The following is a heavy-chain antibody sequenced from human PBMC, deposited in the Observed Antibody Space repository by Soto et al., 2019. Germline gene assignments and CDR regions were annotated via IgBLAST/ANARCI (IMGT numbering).Heavy chain of an antibody. J-gene: IGHJ3*02. Sequence: PSETLSLTCAAYGETFSGYYWNWIRQPPGKGLEWIGEINDSGSSNYNPSLKSRVTISVDTSKNQFSLKLSSVTAADTAVYYCARDRGYYDSSGYSNDAFDIWGQGTMVT. CDR2: INDSGSS. CDR1: GETFSGYY. D-gene: IGHD3-22*01. V-gene: IGHV4-34*01. CDR3: ARDRGYYDSSGYSNDAFDI.